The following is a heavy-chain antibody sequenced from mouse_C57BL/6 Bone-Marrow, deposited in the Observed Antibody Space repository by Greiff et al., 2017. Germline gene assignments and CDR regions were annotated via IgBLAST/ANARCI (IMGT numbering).Heavy chain of an antibody. J-gene: IGHJ4*01. CDR3: AREHYSNYGGYAMDY. CDR1: GFTFSDYY. V-gene: IGHV5-16*01. CDR2: INYDGSST. D-gene: IGHD2-5*01. Sequence: EVKLVESEGGLVQPGSSMKLSCTASGFTFSDYYMAWVRQVPEKGLEWVANINYDGSSTYYLDSLKSRFIISRDNAKNILYLQMSSLKSEDTATYYCAREHYSNYGGYAMDYWGQGTSVTVSS.